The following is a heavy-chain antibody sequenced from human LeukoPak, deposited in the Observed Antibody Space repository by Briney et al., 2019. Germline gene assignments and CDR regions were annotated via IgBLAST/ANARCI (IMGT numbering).Heavy chain of an antibody. V-gene: IGHV4-39*01. D-gene: IGHD5-18*01. J-gene: IGHJ6*03. CDR2: FFYNGST. CDR3: ARHTIQQGYYYYYYMDV. CDR1: GGSITSSSYY. Sequence: PSETLSLTCSVSGGSITSSSYYWDWIRQPPGKGLEWIGSFFYNGSTYYNPSLKSRVTISVDTSKTQFSLKLSSVTAADTAVYYCARHTIQQGYYYYYYMDVWGKGTTVTVSS.